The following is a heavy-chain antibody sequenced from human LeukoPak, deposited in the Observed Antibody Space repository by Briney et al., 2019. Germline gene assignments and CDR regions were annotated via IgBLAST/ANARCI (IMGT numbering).Heavy chain of an antibody. CDR1: GGSISSYY. Sequence: PSETLSLTCTVSGGSISSYYWSWIRQPPGKGLEWIGYIYYSGSTNYNPSLKSRVTISVDTSKNQFSLKLSSVTAADTAVYYCARCRTHYYGMDVWGQGTTVTVSS. CDR3: ARCRTHYYGMDV. D-gene: IGHD2-2*01. J-gene: IGHJ6*02. V-gene: IGHV4-59*01. CDR2: IYYSGST.